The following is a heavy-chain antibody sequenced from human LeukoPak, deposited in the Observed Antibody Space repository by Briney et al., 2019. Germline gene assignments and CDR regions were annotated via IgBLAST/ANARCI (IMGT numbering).Heavy chain of an antibody. D-gene: IGHD3-3*01. J-gene: IGHJ4*02. CDR1: GGSFSGYY. Sequence: SETLSLTCAVYGGSFSGYYWSWIRQPPGKGLEWIGEINHSGSTNYNPSLKSRVTISVDTSKNQFSLKLSSVTAADTAVYYCARPVYDFWSGYYDGDDYWGQGTLVTVSS. V-gene: IGHV4-34*01. CDR3: ARPVYDFWSGYYDGDDY. CDR2: INHSGST.